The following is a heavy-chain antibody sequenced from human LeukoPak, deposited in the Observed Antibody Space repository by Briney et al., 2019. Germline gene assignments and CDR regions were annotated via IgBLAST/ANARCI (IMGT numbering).Heavy chain of an antibody. J-gene: IGHJ4*02. V-gene: IGHV3-30-3*01. D-gene: IGHD6-6*01. CDR1: GSTFSSYA. CDR3: ASQIARDY. CDR2: ISYDGSNK. Sequence: GGSLRLSCAASGSTFSSYAMHWVRQAPGKGLEWVAVISYDGSNKYYADSVKGRFTISRDNSKNTLYLQMNSLRAEDTAVYYCASQIARDYWGQGTLVTVSS.